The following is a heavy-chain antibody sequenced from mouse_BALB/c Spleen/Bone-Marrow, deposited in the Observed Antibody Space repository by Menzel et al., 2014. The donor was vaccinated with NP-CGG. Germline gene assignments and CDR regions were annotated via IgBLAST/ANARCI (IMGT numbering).Heavy chain of an antibody. J-gene: IGHJ2*01. CDR3: TREKVGDFDY. Sequence: LVESGAELVRPGASVKLSCKALSFTFTDYEMHWVKQTPVHGLEWIGTIHPGSGGTAYNQKFKGKATLTADKSSSTAYMELSSLTSEDSAVYYCTREKVGDFDYWGQGTLSQSPQ. CDR1: SFTFTDYE. CDR2: IHPGSGGT. V-gene: IGHV1-15*01.